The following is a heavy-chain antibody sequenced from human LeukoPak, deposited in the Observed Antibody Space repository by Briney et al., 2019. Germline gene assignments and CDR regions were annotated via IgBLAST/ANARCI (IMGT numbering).Heavy chain of an antibody. Sequence: GGSLRLSCAASGFTFDEYGMSWVRQAPGKGLEWVSGINWNGGSTGYADSVKGRFTISRDNAKNSLYLQMNSLRAEDTALYYCARGENYYDSSGYDYWGQGTLVTVSS. CDR3: ARGENYYDSSGYDY. CDR2: INWNGGST. V-gene: IGHV3-20*04. CDR1: GFTFDEYG. D-gene: IGHD3-22*01. J-gene: IGHJ4*02.